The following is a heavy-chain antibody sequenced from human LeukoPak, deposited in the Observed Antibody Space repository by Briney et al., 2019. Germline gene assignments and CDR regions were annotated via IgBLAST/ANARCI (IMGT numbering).Heavy chain of an antibody. CDR3: ARDRGTIRGPTRGVDP. V-gene: IGHV1-2*02. J-gene: IGHJ5*02. CDR2: INPSSGGT. D-gene: IGHD2-8*01. CDR1: GYTFTGYY. Sequence: ASVKVSCKASGYTFTGYYMHWVRQAPGQGLEWMGWINPSSGGTNYAQKFQGRVTMTRDTSISTAYMELSRLRSDDTAVYYCARDRGTIRGPTRGVDPWGQGTLVTVSS.